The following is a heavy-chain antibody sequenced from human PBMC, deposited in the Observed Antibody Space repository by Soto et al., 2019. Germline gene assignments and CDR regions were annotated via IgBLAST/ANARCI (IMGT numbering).Heavy chain of an antibody. CDR3: ATRITVFGLLIPPFDP. V-gene: IGHV4-34*01. D-gene: IGHD3-3*01. CDR2: INHTGVT. Sequence: WETLSLTCAVYGGSVNGYYWNWIRQPPGKGLEWIGEINHTGVTHYNPSLKSRVTMSVDTSKNQFSLRLSSVTAADTAIYYCATRITVFGLLIPPFDPWGQGTQVTGLL. J-gene: IGHJ5*02. CDR1: GGSVNGYY.